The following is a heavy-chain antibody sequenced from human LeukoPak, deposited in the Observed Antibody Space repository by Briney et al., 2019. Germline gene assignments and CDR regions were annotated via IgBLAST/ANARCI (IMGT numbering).Heavy chain of an antibody. Sequence: NPSETLSLTCAVYGRPFSGYYWSWIRQPPGKGLELIGEINHSGSTNYNPSLKSRLTISVDTSKNQFSLKLSSVTAADTAVYYCARGARHRGAFDIWGQGTMVTVSS. CDR2: INHSGST. J-gene: IGHJ3*02. V-gene: IGHV4-34*01. CDR3: ARGARHRGAFDI. CDR1: GRPFSGYY.